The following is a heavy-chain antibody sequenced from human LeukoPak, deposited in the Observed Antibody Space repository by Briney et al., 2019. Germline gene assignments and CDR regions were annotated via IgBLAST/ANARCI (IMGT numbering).Heavy chain of an antibody. CDR1: GGSISSSNYY. V-gene: IGHV4-39*01. J-gene: IGHJ6*02. D-gene: IGHD3-9*01. CDR2: IYYSGST. Sequence: SETLSLTCTVSGGSISSSNYYWGWIRQPPGKGLEWIGSIYYSGSTYYNPSLKSGFTISVDTSKNQFSLKLSSVTAADTAVYYCARQSSDILTGYYRGPYYYYGMDVWGQGTTVTVSS. CDR3: ARQSSDILTGYYRGPYYYYGMDV.